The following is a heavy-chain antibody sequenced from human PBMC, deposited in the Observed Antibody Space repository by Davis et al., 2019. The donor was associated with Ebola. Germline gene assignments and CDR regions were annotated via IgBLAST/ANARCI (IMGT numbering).Heavy chain of an antibody. CDR1: GFTFSSYA. D-gene: IGHD1-26*01. J-gene: IGHJ4*02. CDR3: APPYSGSYRPAVDY. Sequence: GESLKISCAASGFTFSSYAMSWVRQAPGKGLEWVSGISGSGGSTYYADSVKGRFTISRDNSKNTLYLQMNSLRAEDTAVYAKAPPYSGSYRPAVDYWGQGTLVTVSS. V-gene: IGHV3-23*01. CDR2: ISGSGGST.